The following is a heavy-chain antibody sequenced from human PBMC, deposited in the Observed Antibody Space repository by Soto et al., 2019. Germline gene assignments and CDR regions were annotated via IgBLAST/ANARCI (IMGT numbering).Heavy chain of an antibody. Sequence: SETLSLTCGVYGGSFSGYYWSWIRQPPGKGLEWIGEVNHSGSTNYNPSLKSRVAISVDASKNQFSLKLSSVTAADTAVYYCARISGKFGWFDPWGQGTLVTVSS. D-gene: IGHD3-16*01. CDR1: GGSFSGYY. CDR2: VNHSGST. J-gene: IGHJ5*02. CDR3: ARISGKFGWFDP. V-gene: IGHV4-34*01.